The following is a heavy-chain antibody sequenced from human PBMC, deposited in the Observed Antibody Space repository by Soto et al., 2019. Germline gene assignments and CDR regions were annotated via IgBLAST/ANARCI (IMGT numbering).Heavy chain of an antibody. V-gene: IGHV4-34*01. J-gene: IGHJ6*03. Sequence: SETLSLTCAVYGESFSGYYWSWIRQPPGKGLEWIGEINHSGSTNYNPSLKSRVTISVDTSKNQFSLKLSSVTAADTAVYYCARVLLWFGELLSYYYYYMDVWGKGTTVTVSS. CDR2: INHSGST. CDR3: ARVLLWFGELLSYYYYYMDV. D-gene: IGHD3-10*01. CDR1: GESFSGYY.